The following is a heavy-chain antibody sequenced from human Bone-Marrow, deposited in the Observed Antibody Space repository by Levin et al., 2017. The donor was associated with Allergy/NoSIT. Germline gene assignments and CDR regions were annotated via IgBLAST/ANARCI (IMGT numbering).Heavy chain of an antibody. CDR2: INPNSGGT. D-gene: IGHD3-10*01. Sequence: GESLKISCKASGYTFTGYYMHWVRQAPGQGLEWMGWINPNSGGTNYAQKFQGRVTMTRDTSISTAYMELSRLRSDDTAVYYCARIKWATMVRGVRGAFDIWGQGTMVTVSS. CDR3: ARIKWATMVRGVRGAFDI. CDR1: GYTFTGYY. V-gene: IGHV1-2*02. J-gene: IGHJ3*02.